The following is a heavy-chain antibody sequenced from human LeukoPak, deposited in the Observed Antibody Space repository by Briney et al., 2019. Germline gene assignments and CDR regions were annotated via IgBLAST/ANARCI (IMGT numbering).Heavy chain of an antibody. V-gene: IGHV1-8*01. J-gene: IGHJ6*02. Sequence: ASVTVSCKASGYTFTSYDINWVRQATGQGLEWMGWMNPNSGNTGYAQKFQGRVTMTRNTSISTAYMELSSLRSEDTAVYYCARERSITIFGVVKYGMDVWGQGTTVTVSS. CDR2: MNPNSGNT. CDR1: GYTFTSYD. CDR3: ARERSITIFGVVKYGMDV. D-gene: IGHD3-3*01.